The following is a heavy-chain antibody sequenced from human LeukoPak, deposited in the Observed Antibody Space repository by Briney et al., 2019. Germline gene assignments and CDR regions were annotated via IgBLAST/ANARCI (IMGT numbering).Heavy chain of an antibody. Sequence: GGSLRLSCAASGFTFSSYGMHWVRQAPGKGLEWVAVISYDGSNKYYADSVKGRFAISRDNSKNTLYLQMNSLRAEDTAVYYCAKDRPGYSSSWADYYYYYGMDVWGQGTTVTVSS. CDR1: GFTFSSYG. D-gene: IGHD6-13*01. J-gene: IGHJ6*02. V-gene: IGHV3-30*18. CDR3: AKDRPGYSSSWADYYYYYGMDV. CDR2: ISYDGSNK.